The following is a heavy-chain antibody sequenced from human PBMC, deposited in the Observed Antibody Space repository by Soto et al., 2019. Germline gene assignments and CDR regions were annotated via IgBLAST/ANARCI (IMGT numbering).Heavy chain of an antibody. V-gene: IGHV5-51*01. J-gene: IGHJ6*02. CDR2: IYPGDSDT. CDR3: PQPGSSDGLDI. Sequence: IWSSGAGEKCTSHCSGWMSQKQGKGLEWMGIIYPGDSDTRYSPSFQGQGTISADKSISTAYLQWSSLKASDTAMYYCPQPGSSDGLDIRGQGTLGTGSS. D-gene: IGHD6-6*01. CDR1: GEKCTSHC.